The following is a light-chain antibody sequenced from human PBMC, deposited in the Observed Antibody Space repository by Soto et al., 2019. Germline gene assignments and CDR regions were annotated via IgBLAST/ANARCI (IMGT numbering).Light chain of an antibody. Sequence: EIVLTQSPGTLSLSPGERATLSCRASQSVSSSYLAWYQQKPGQAPRLLIYGASSRATDIPDRFSGSGSGTDFTLTISRLEPEDFAVYYCQQYGSSPLGTFGQGTKVDIK. V-gene: IGKV3-20*01. CDR3: QQYGSSPLGT. J-gene: IGKJ1*01. CDR2: GAS. CDR1: QSVSSSY.